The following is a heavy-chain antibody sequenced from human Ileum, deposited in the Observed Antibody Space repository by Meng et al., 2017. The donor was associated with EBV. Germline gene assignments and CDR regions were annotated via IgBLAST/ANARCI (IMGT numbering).Heavy chain of an antibody. Sequence: GQVQRLGAGLLKPPATLLLPCAFYGGSFSGSYWSWIRHPPGKGLEWIGEINHSGNTNYNPSLKSRVNISLDTSKNQFSLKLSSVTAADTAVYYCARYRLQNDYGDQLCYFDYLGQGTLVTVSS. CDR2: INHSGNT. CDR3: ARYRLQNDYGDQLCYFDY. CDR1: GGSFSGSY. V-gene: IGHV4-34*01. D-gene: IGHD4-17*01. J-gene: IGHJ4*02.